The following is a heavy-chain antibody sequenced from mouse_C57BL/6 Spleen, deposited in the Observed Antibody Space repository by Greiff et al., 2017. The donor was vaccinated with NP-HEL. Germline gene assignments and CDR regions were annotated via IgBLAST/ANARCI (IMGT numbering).Heavy chain of an antibody. CDR3: ARDTGTGYYYAMDY. J-gene: IGHJ4*01. Sequence: DVQLVESGPGLVKPSQSLSLTCSVTGYSITSGYYWNWIRQFPGNKLEWMGYISYDGSNNYNPSLNNRISITRDTSKNQFFLKLNSVTTEDTATYYCARDTGTGYYYAMDYWGQGTSVTVSS. CDR2: ISYDGSN. CDR1: GYSITSGYY. D-gene: IGHD4-1*01. V-gene: IGHV3-6*01.